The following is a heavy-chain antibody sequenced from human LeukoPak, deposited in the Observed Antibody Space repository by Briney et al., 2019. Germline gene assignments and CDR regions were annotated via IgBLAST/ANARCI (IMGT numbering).Heavy chain of an antibody. J-gene: IGHJ3*02. V-gene: IGHV4-30-2*01. CDR3: ARGNGAFDI. CDR2: IYHSGST. CDR1: GGSISSGGYS. Sequence: SQILSLTCAVSGGSISSGGYSWSWIRQPPGKGLEWIGYIYHSGSTYYNPSLKSRVTISVDRSKNQFSLKLSSVTAADTAVYYCARGNGAFDIWGQGTMVTVSS. D-gene: IGHD2-8*01.